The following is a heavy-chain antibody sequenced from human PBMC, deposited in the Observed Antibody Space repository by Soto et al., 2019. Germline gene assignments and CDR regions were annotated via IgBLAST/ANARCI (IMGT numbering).Heavy chain of an antibody. J-gene: IGHJ4*02. V-gene: IGHV3-9*01. CDR1: GFTFDDYA. CDR3: AKEEPHLGWGYYYDSSGYFDY. D-gene: IGHD3-22*01. Sequence: PGGSLRLSCAASGFTFDDYAMHWVRQAPGKGLEWVSGISWNSGSIGYADSVKGRFTISRDNAKNTLYLQMNSLRAEDTAVYYCAKEEPHLGWGYYYDSSGYFDYWGQGTLVTVSS. CDR2: ISWNSGSI.